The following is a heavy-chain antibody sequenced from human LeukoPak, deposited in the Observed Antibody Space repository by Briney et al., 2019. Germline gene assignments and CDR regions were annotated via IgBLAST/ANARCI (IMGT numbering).Heavy chain of an antibody. Sequence: GGSLRLSCAASGFTFSTYSMNWVRQAPGKGLEWVSSITSSSGYIHYADSVKCRFTISRDNAKNSLYLQMNSLRAEDTAVYYCARDSGTSCYDYWGQGTLVTVSS. CDR1: GFTFSTYS. J-gene: IGHJ4*02. D-gene: IGHD2-2*01. CDR2: ITSSSGYI. CDR3: ARDSGTSCYDY. V-gene: IGHV3-21*01.